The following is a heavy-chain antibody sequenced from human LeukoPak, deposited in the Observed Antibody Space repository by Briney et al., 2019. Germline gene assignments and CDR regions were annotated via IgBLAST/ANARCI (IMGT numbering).Heavy chain of an antibody. V-gene: IGHV1-69*13. D-gene: IGHD5-18*01. CDR2: IVPILGTA. Sequence: SVKVSCKAPGGSFCRYAIHWVRQAPGQGLEWMGGIVPILGTANYAQKFQGRVTITADDSTGTAYMGLTSLRSADTAVYYCARSQGYSYGSSYWGQGTLVTVSS. CDR1: GGSFCRYA. CDR3: ARSQGYSYGSSY. J-gene: IGHJ4*02.